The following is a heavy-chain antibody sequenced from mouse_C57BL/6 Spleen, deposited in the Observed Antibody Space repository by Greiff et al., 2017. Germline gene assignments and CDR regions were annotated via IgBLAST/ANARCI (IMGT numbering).Heavy chain of an antibody. CDR1: GFTFSSYA. Sequence: EVMLVESGGGLVKPGGSLKLSCAASGFTFSSYAMSWVRQTPEKRLEWVATINDGGSYTYYPDNVKGRFTISRDNAKNNLYLQMSHLKSEDTAMYYCARDGYYAYYFDYWGQGTTLTVSS. CDR3: ARDGYYAYYFDY. J-gene: IGHJ2*01. D-gene: IGHD2-3*01. CDR2: INDGGSYT. V-gene: IGHV5-4*01.